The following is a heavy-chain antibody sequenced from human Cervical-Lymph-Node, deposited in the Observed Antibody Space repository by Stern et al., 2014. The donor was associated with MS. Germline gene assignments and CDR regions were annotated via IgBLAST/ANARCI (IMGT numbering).Heavy chain of an antibody. Sequence: QVQLQESGPGLVKPSQTLSLTCTVSGGTIGTGGNYWSWIRQPPGTGLEWVGFIHYRGNPYYNPSLESRAAISVDTSQNQFSLRLTSLTAADTAVYYCARLFTWRDAFDTWGPGTMVIVS. CDR1: GGTIGTGGNY. D-gene: IGHD1-1*01. CDR3: ARLFTWRDAFDT. V-gene: IGHV4-31*03. CDR2: IHYRGNP. J-gene: IGHJ3*02.